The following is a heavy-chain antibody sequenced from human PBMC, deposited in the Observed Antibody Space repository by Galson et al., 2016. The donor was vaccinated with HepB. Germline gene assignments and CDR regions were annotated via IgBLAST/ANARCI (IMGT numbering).Heavy chain of an antibody. CDR2: ISAHNGDT. Sequence: SVKVSCKASGYPFTTNGITWVRQAPEQGLEWMGWISAHNGDTNSPQKFQGRVTLTTGTSTRTAYMELRSLKSDDTAVYYCARDRDRSLDYCGQGTLVTVSS. CDR3: ARDRDRSLDY. D-gene: IGHD5-24*01. J-gene: IGHJ4*02. CDR1: GYPFTTNG. V-gene: IGHV1-18*04.